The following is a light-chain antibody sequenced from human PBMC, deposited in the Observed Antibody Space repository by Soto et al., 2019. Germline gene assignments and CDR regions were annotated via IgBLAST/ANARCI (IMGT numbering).Light chain of an antibody. CDR2: DAS. J-gene: IGKJ1*01. CDR1: QSVQTF. V-gene: IGKV3-20*01. Sequence: EIFLTQSPATLSLSPGERATLSCRASQSVQTFLVWYQQRHGQAPRLLIHDASHRDAGIPARFSGSASGTDFTLTISRLEPEDFAVYYCQQYGSSARTFGQGTKVDIK. CDR3: QQYGSSART.